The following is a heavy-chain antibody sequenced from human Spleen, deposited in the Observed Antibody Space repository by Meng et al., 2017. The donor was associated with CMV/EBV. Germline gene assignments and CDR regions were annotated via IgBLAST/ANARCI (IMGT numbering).Heavy chain of an antibody. CDR2: IRYDGSNK. J-gene: IGHJ4*02. CDR3: AKGGYSYGPPVDY. Sequence: GESLKISCAASEFTFTRYAMYWVRQAPGEGLEWVAFIRYDGSNKYYADSVKGRFTISRDNSKNTLYLQMNSLRAEDTAVYYCAKGGYSYGPPVDYWGQGTLVTVSS. D-gene: IGHD5-18*01. CDR1: EFTFTRYA. V-gene: IGHV3-30*02.